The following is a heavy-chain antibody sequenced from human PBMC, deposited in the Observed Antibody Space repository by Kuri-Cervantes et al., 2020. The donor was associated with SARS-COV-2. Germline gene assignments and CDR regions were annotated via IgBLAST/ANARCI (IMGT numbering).Heavy chain of an antibody. CDR1: GFTFSSYA. CDR3: AKDAGIAAAGTRYYYYYYMDV. D-gene: IGHD6-13*01. J-gene: IGHJ6*03. CDR2: IGGSGGST. V-gene: IGHV3-23*01. Sequence: GGSLRLSCAASGFTFSSYAMSWVRQAPGKGLEWVSAIGGSGGSTYYADSVKGRFTISRDNSKNTLCLQMNSLRAEDTAVYYCAKDAGIAAAGTRYYYYYYMDVWGKGTTVTVSS.